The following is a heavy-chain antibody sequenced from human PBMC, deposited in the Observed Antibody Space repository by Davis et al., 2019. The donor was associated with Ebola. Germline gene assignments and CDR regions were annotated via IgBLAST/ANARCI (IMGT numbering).Heavy chain of an antibody. CDR1: GFTFSSYS. D-gene: IGHD3-10*01. Sequence: PGGSLRPSCAASGFTFSSYSMNWVRQAPGKGLEWVSSISSSSSYIYYADSVKGRFTISRDNAKNSLYLQMNSLRAEDTAVYYCARSLVTMVQGVINSYYFDYWGQGTLVTVSS. J-gene: IGHJ4*02. V-gene: IGHV3-21*01. CDR2: ISSSSSYI. CDR3: ARSLVTMVQGVINSYYFDY.